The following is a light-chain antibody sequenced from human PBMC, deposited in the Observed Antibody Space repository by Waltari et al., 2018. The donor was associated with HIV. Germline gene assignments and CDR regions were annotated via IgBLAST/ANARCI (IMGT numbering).Light chain of an antibody. V-gene: IGKV1-NL1*01. CDR1: QGISNS. J-gene: IGKJ4*01. CDR3: QQYYTDYPT. Sequence: DIQMAQSPSTLSASIGHTVTITCRASQGISNSLAWYQHKPGQAPKLLVYGTSTLEDGVASRFSGSGSGTDFTLTISSLQAEDVAVYYCQQYYTDYPTFGGGTKVEIK. CDR2: GTS.